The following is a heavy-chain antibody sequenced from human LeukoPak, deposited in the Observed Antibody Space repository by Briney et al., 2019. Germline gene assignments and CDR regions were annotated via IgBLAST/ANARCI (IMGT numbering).Heavy chain of an antibody. J-gene: IGHJ4*02. CDR3: ARSLSRYSYGPFDY. D-gene: IGHD5-18*01. CDR1: GFTFSSYS. CDR2: ISNIGKTI. V-gene: IGHV3-48*04. Sequence: GGSLRLSCAASGFTFSSYSMNWVRQAPGKGLEWVSYISNIGKTIYYADSVKGRFTISRDNTKNSLYLQMNSLRAEDTAVFYCARSLSRYSYGPFDYWGQGTLVTVSS.